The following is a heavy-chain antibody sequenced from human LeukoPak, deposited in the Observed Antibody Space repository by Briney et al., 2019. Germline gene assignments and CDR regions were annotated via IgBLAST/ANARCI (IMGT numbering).Heavy chain of an antibody. CDR3: ARGDASSWYYFEY. CDR1: GYTFTGYY. V-gene: IGHV1-2*02. J-gene: IGHJ4*02. D-gene: IGHD6-13*01. Sequence: ASVKVSCKASGYTFTGYYIHWVRQAPGQGLEWMGWINPNSGGTNYAQNFLGRVTMTRDTSIGTAYMELSRLRSDDTAVYYCARGDASSWYYFEYWGQGTLVTVSS. CDR2: INPNSGGT.